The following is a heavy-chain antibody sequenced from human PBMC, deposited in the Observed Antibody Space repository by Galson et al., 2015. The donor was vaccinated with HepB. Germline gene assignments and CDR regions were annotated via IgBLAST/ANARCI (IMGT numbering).Heavy chain of an antibody. CDR3: ALEVDWGAASDY. J-gene: IGHJ4*02. D-gene: IGHD3-9*01. Sequence: SLRLSCAASGFTFSSYGMHWVRQAPGKGLEWVAFIRYDGSNKYYADSVKGRFTISRDNSKNTLYLQMNSLRAEDTAVYYCALEVDWGAASDYWGQGTLVTVSS. V-gene: IGHV3-30*02. CDR2: IRYDGSNK. CDR1: GFTFSSYG.